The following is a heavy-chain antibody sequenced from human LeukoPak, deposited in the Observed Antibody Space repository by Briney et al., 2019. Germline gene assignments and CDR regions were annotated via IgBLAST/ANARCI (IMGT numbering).Heavy chain of an antibody. Sequence: GESLKISCKGSGYSFTSYWIGWVRQMPGKGLEWMGIIYPGDPDTRYSPSFQGQVTISADKSISTAYLQWSSLKASDTAMYYCAIQGPGSNYGYYYYYGMDVWGQGTTVTVSS. CDR1: GYSFTSYW. J-gene: IGHJ6*02. CDR3: AIQGPGSNYGYYYYYGMDV. CDR2: IYPGDPDT. V-gene: IGHV5-51*01. D-gene: IGHD4-11*01.